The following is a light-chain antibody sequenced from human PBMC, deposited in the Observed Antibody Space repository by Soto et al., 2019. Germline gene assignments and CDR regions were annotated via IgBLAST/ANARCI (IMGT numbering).Light chain of an antibody. J-gene: IGKJ4*01. CDR1: QGIAPY. Sequence: DVQMTQSPSSLSASVGDRVTITCRASQGIAPYLAWFQQKPGKVPRLLIYATSTLQSGVPSRFSGSGSVTDFTLTISSLQPEDVATYDCQKYNSAPLTFGGGTKVEIK. V-gene: IGKV1-27*01. CDR2: ATS. CDR3: QKYNSAPLT.